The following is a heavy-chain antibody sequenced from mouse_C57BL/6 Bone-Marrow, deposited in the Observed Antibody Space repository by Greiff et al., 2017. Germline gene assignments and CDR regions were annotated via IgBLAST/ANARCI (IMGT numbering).Heavy chain of an antibody. J-gene: IGHJ2*01. D-gene: IGHD4-1*02. CDR3: AKAQLGLCYFDY. CDR1: GFTFSAYG. CDR2: ISSGSSTI. Sequence: EVMLVESGGGLVKPGGSLKLSCAASGFTFSAYGMPWVRKAPEKGLEWVAYISSGSSTIYYADKVKGRFTISRDNAKNTLCMQMTRLRSEDTAMYYCAKAQLGLCYFDYWGQGTTLTVSS. V-gene: IGHV5-17*01.